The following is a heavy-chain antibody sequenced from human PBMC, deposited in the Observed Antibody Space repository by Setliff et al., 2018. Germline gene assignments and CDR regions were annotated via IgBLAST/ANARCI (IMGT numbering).Heavy chain of an antibody. CDR2: ISAYSDDT. Sequence: ASVKVSCKASGHTFITFGISWVRQAPGQGLEWMGWISAYSDDTKYAEKFQGRVTMTMDTSTGKAYMELRSLRSDDTAVYICAYDSSGYYPGYWGQGTLVTVSS. CDR3: AYDSSGYYPGY. V-gene: IGHV1-18*01. CDR1: GHTFITFG. J-gene: IGHJ4*02. D-gene: IGHD3-22*01.